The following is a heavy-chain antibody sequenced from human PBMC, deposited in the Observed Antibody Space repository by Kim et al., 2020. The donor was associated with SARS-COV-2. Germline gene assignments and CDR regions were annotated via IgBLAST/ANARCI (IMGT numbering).Heavy chain of an antibody. V-gene: IGHV4-59*13. CDR2: IYYSGST. D-gene: IGHD3-3*01. CDR1: GGSISSYY. CDR3: ARVGGAYYDFWIRDRYYYYGMDV. Sequence: SETLSLTCTVSGGSISSYYWSWIRQPPGKGLEWIGYIYYSGSTNYNPSLKSRVTISVDTSKNQFSLKLSSVTAADTAVYYCARVGGAYYDFWIRDRYYYYGMDVWGQGTTVTVSS. J-gene: IGHJ6*02.